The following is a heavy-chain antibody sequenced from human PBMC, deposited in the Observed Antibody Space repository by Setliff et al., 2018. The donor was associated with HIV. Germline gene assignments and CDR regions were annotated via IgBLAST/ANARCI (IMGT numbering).Heavy chain of an antibody. V-gene: IGHV1-46*01. J-gene: IGHJ4*02. CDR2: INPSGGRT. CDR1: GYTFTSYY. CDR3: ARGDYGDYRVPYFFDY. Sequence: ASVKVSCKASGYTFTSYYMHWVRQAPGQGLEWMGIINPSGGRTTYAQKFQGRVTMTRDTSTSTVYMELSSLRSEGTAVYYCARGDYGDYRVPYFFDYWGQGTLVTVS. D-gene: IGHD4-17*01.